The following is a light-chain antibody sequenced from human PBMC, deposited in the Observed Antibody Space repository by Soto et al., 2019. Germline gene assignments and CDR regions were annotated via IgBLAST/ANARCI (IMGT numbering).Light chain of an antibody. CDR2: QDS. V-gene: IGLV3-1*01. J-gene: IGLJ2*01. CDR1: KLGDKY. CDR3: QAWDSSTVI. Sequence: SYELTQPPSVSVSPEQTASITCSGDKLGDKYACWYQQKPGQSPVLVIYQDSKRPSGIPERFSGSTSGNTATLTISGTQAMDEADYYCQAWDSSTVIFGVGTKLTVL.